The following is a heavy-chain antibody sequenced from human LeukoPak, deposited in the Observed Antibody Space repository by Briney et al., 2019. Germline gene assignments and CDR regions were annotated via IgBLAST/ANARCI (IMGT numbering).Heavy chain of an antibody. V-gene: IGHV3-23*01. CDR2: ISGSGGLT. CDR1: GFTFRSYA. J-gene: IGHJ4*02. D-gene: IGHD3-16*01. CDR3: AKGGTSMGEFDY. Sequence: GGSLRLSCEASGFTFRSYAMGWVRQAPGKGLEWVSGISGSGGLTYYADSVKGRFTISRDNSKNTLFLQMNNLRAEDTAVYYCAKGGTSMGEFDYWGQGTPVTVSS.